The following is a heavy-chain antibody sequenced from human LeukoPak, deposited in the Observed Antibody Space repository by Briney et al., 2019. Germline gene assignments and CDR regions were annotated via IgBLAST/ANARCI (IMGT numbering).Heavy chain of an antibody. J-gene: IGHJ4*02. V-gene: IGHV4-59*01. CDR3: ATSRDYFDY. Sequence: SETLSLTCTVSGGSISRYYWSWIRQPPGKGLEWIGYIYYSGSTNYNPSLTSRVTISVDTSKNQVALKLTSVTAADTAVYYCATSRDYFDYWGQGTLVTVSS. CDR2: IYYSGST. CDR1: GGSISRYY.